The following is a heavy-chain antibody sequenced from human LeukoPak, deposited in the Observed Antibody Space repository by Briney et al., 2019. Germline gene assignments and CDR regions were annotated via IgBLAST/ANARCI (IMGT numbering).Heavy chain of an antibody. CDR2: IYYSGST. CDR3: ARVIAATRRYYYYMDV. Sequence: SETLSLTCTVSGGSISSSSYYWGWIRQPPGKGLEWIGSIYYSGSTYYNPSLKSRVTISVDTSKNQFSLKLSSVTAADTAVYYCARVIAATRRYYYYMDVWGKGTTVTVSS. V-gene: IGHV4-39*01. D-gene: IGHD2-15*01. J-gene: IGHJ6*03. CDR1: GGSISSSSYY.